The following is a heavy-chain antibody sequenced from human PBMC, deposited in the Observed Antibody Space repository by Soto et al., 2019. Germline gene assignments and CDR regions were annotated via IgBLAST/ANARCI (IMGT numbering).Heavy chain of an antibody. D-gene: IGHD6-6*01. Sequence: GGSLRLSCAASGFTFSSYSMNWVRQAPGKGLEWVSYISSSSTIYYADSVKGRFTISRDNAKNSLYLQMNSLRAEDTAVYYCASDYPTRIAARRNFDYWGQGTLVTVSS. J-gene: IGHJ4*02. CDR2: ISSSSTI. CDR1: GFTFSSYS. V-gene: IGHV3-48*01. CDR3: ASDYPTRIAARRNFDY.